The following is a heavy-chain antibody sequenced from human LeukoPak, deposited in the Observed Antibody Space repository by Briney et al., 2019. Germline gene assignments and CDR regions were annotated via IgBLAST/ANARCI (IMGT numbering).Heavy chain of an antibody. D-gene: IGHD3-22*01. Sequence: GGSLRLSCAASGFTFSSYPMHWDRQAPGKGLEWVAVIWYDGSNKYYADSVKGRFTISRDNSKNTLYLQMNSLRAEDTAVYYCAREGSSGYYYPNFDYWGQGTLVTVSS. J-gene: IGHJ4*02. CDR3: AREGSSGYYYPNFDY. CDR1: GFTFSSYP. V-gene: IGHV3-33*08. CDR2: IWYDGSNK.